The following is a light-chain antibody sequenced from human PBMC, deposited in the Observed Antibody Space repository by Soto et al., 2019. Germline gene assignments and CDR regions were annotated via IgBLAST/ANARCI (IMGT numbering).Light chain of an antibody. CDR1: QDIRTS. V-gene: IGKV1-33*01. CDR3: QHDNDLPPFT. J-gene: IGKJ3*01. CDR2: GAS. Sequence: DIQMTQSPSSLSASVGARVSITCQASQDIRTSLSWFQHKPGRAPMLLIYGASYLETGVPSGFRESGSGTDFTFSITSLQPVDIATYYYQHDNDLPPFTFGPGTIVDIQ.